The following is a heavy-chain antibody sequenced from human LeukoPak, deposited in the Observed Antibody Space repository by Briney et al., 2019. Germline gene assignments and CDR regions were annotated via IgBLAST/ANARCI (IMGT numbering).Heavy chain of an antibody. CDR2: IYHSGST. V-gene: IGHV4-39*07. J-gene: IGHJ4*02. CDR1: GGSISSSSYY. Sequence: PSETLSLTCTVSGGSISSSSYYWGWIRQPPGKGLEWIGSIYHSGSTYYNPSLKSRVTISVDTSKNQFSLKLSSVTAADTAVYYCARWNAFRFDYWGQGTLVTVSS. CDR3: ARWNAFRFDY. D-gene: IGHD1-1*01.